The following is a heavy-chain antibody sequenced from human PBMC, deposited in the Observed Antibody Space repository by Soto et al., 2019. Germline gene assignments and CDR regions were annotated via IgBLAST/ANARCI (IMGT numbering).Heavy chain of an antibody. CDR1: GFTFSSYA. V-gene: IGHV3-21*01. J-gene: IGHJ4*02. CDR3: ARDDLDYFDY. CDR2: ISSSSSNI. Sequence: PGGSLRLSCAASGFTFSSYAMSWVRQAPGKGLEWVSSISSSSSNIYYADSVKGRFTISRDNAKNSLYLQMNSLRAEDTAVYYCARDDLDYFDYWGQGTLVTVSS.